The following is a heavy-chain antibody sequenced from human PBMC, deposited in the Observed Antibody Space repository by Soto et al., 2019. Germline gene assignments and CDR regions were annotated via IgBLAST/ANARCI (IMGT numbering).Heavy chain of an antibody. D-gene: IGHD4-4*01. V-gene: IGHV4-59*02. CDR3: ARRTDYTQIASYHYGLDV. CDR1: CGSVTSYY. J-gene: IGHJ6*02. CDR2: LYYSGST. Sequence: SETLSLTCTVSCGSVTSYYWSWIRQPPGKGMEWIGYLYYSGSTSYNPSLKSRVTMSVDMYKNQFSLTLTSVTAADTAVYYCARRTDYTQIASYHYGLDVWGQGTTVTVSS.